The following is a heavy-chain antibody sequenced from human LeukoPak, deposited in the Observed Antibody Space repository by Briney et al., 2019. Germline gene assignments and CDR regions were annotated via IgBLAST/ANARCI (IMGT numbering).Heavy chain of an antibody. CDR3: AKDSGGYTYVFDY. Sequence: PGGSLRLSCAASGFTFSSYGMHWVRQAPGKGLEWVAVISYDGSNKYYAGSVKGRFTISRDNSKNTLYLQMNSLRAEDTAVYYCAKDSGGYTYVFDYWGQGTLVTVSS. D-gene: IGHD5-18*01. CDR2: ISYDGSNK. V-gene: IGHV3-30*18. CDR1: GFTFSSYG. J-gene: IGHJ4*02.